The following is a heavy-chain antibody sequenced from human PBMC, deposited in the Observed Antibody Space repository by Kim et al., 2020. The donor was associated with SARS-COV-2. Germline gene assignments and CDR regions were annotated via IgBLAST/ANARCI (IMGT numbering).Heavy chain of an antibody. Sequence: SETLSLTCAVYGGSFSGYYWSWIRQPPGKGLEWIGEINHSGSTNYNPSLKSRVTISVDTSKNQFSLKLSSVTAADTAVYYCARGVGATGCYFDYWGQGTLVTVSS. V-gene: IGHV4-34*01. CDR2: INHSGST. CDR3: ARGVGATGCYFDY. CDR1: GGSFSGYY. J-gene: IGHJ4*02. D-gene: IGHD1-26*01.